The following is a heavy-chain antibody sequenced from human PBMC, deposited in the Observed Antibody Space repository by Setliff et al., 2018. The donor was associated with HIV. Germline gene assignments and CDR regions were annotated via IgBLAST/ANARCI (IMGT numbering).Heavy chain of an antibody. V-gene: IGHV3-30*04. CDR1: GFTFSSNA. Sequence: GSLRLSCAASGFTFSSNAMHWVRQAPGKGLEWVAVIAYDGSNKYYADSVKGRFTISRDNSKNTLYLLMNGLRVEDTAVYYCAKDGISGGAYPPYYFDYWGHGTLVTVPQ. CDR3: AKDGISGGAYPPYYFDY. J-gene: IGHJ4*01. D-gene: IGHD2-15*01. CDR2: IAYDGSNK.